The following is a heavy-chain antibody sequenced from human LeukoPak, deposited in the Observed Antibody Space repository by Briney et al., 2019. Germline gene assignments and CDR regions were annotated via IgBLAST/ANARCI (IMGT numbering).Heavy chain of an antibody. D-gene: IGHD2-21*02. CDR2: ISGTGANT. CDR3: AKTRDSDIYFFDY. V-gene: IGHV3-23*01. CDR1: GFTFSSYA. Sequence: GGSLRLSCAASGFTFSSYAMSWVRQAPGKGLEWVSGISGTGANTYYTDSVQGRFTTSRDNSKNTLYLQMHSLRADDAATYYCAKTRDSDIYFFDYWGQGTLVTVSS. J-gene: IGHJ4*02.